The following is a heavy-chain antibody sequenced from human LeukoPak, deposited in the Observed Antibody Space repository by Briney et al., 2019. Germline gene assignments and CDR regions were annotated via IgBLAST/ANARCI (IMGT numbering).Heavy chain of an antibody. CDR3: ARDGAVAATDY. CDR2: ISSSSSYI. J-gene: IGHJ4*02. V-gene: IGHV3-21*01. D-gene: IGHD2-15*01. CDR1: GFTFSSYS. Sequence: GGSLRLTCAASGFTFSSYSMNWVRQAPGKGLEWVSSISSSSSYIYYADSVKGRFTISRDNAKNSLYLQMNSLRAEDTAVYYCARDGAVAATDYWGQGTLVTVSS.